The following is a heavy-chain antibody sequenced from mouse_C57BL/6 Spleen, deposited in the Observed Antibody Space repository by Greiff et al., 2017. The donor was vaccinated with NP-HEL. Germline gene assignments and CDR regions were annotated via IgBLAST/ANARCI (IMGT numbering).Heavy chain of an antibody. CDR1: GYTFTSYG. Sequence: QVQLKQSGAELARPGASVKLSCKASGYTFTSYGISWVKQRTGQGLEWIGEIYPRSGNTYYNEKFKGKATLTADKSSSTAYMELRSLTSEDSAVYFCGHDYGTNWGQGTSVTVSS. J-gene: IGHJ4*01. CDR2: IYPRSGNT. CDR3: GHDYGTN. V-gene: IGHV1-81*01. D-gene: IGHD2-4*01.